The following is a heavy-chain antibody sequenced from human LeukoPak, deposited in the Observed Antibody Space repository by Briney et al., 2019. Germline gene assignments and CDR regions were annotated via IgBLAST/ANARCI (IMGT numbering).Heavy chain of an antibody. J-gene: IGHJ4*02. CDR3: ARGHDYYDSSGYYADY. D-gene: IGHD3-22*01. Sequence: SETLSLTCAVYGGSFSGYYWSWIRQPPGKGLEWIGEINHSGSTNYNPSLKSRVTISVDTSKNQFSLKLSSVTAADTAVYYCARGHDYYDSSGYYADYWGQGTLVTVSS. CDR2: INHSGST. V-gene: IGHV4-34*01. CDR1: GGSFSGYY.